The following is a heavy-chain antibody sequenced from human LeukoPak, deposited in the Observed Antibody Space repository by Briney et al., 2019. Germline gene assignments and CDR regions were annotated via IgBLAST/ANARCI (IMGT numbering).Heavy chain of an antibody. CDR1: GYTFTSYA. V-gene: IGHV1-3*01. J-gene: IGHJ3*02. CDR3: ARVNVKIAVLSYAFDI. Sequence: GASVKISCKASGYTFTSYAMHWVRQAPGQRLEWMGWINAGNGNTKYSQKFQGRVTITRDTSASTAYMELSSLRSDDTAVYYCARVNVKIAVLSYAFDIWGQGTMVTVSS. CDR2: INAGNGNT. D-gene: IGHD6-19*01.